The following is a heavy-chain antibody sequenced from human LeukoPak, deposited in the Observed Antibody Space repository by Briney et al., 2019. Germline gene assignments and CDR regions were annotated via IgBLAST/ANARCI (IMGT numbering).Heavy chain of an antibody. Sequence: SETLSLTCTVSGGSISSYYWSWIRQPPGKGLEWIGYIYYSGGTNYNPSLKSRVTISVDTSKNQFSLKLSSVTAADTAVYYCARNGYSSGWYSKAFDIWGQGTMVTVSS. CDR3: ARNGYSSGWYSKAFDI. CDR1: GGSISSYY. D-gene: IGHD6-19*01. V-gene: IGHV4-59*01. CDR2: IYYSGGT. J-gene: IGHJ3*02.